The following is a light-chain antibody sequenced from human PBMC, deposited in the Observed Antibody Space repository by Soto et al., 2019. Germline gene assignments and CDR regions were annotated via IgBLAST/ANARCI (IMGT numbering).Light chain of an antibody. CDR2: GAS. CDR1: QSVNNN. CDR3: QQYSNWPPYT. Sequence: EIVMTQSPATLSVSPGERATLSCRASQSVNNNLAWYQQKPGQTPRLLIYGASTRATGIPARFSGSGSGTEFTLTISSLQSEDFAVYYCQQYSNWPPYTFGQGTKLEIK. V-gene: IGKV3-15*01. J-gene: IGKJ2*01.